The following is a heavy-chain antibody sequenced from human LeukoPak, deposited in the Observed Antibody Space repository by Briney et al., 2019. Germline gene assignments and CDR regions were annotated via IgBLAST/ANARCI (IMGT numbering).Heavy chain of an antibody. CDR2: IYSGGST. CDR3: ARGIDCGGDCYSPFDY. D-gene: IGHD2-21*02. Sequence: GGSLTLSCAASGFTVSSNYMSWVRQAPGKGLERVSVIYSGGSTYYADSVKGRFTISRDNSKNTLYPQMNSLRAQDTAVYYCARGIDCGGDCYSPFDYWGQGTLVTVSS. CDR1: GFTVSSNY. J-gene: IGHJ4*02. V-gene: IGHV3-66*01.